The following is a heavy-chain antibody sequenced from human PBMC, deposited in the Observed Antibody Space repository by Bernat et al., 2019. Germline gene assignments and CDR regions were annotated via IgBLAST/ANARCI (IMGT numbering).Heavy chain of an antibody. CDR3: ARGGYSYGLDI. CDR1: GFTFSSYA. Sequence: QVQLVESGGGVVQPGRSLRLSCAASGFTFSSYAMPWVRQAPGKGLEWVAVISYDGSNKYYAASVKGRFPISRDNSKNTLYLQMTSLRAEDTAVYYCARGGYSYGLDIWGQGTMVTVSS. V-gene: IGHV3-30-3*01. D-gene: IGHD5-18*01. J-gene: IGHJ3*02. CDR2: ISYDGSNK.